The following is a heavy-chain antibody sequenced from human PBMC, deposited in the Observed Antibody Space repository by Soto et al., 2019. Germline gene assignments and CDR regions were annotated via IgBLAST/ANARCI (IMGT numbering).Heavy chain of an antibody. CDR1: GFTFATSA. Sequence: GGSLRLSCAASGFTFATSAMSWVRQAPGKGLEWVSGISGSGAGAYYADSVKGRFTISRDNSGNTVYLQMNSLRGEDTAIYYCAKSFCSDTICSRGYFDWWGQGTLVTVSS. V-gene: IGHV3-23*01. J-gene: IGHJ4*02. CDR2: ISGSGAGA. CDR3: AKSFCSDTICSRGYFDW. D-gene: IGHD2-2*01.